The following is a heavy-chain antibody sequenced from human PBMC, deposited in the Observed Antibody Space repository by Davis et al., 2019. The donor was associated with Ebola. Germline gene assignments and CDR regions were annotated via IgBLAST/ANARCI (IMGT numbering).Heavy chain of an antibody. V-gene: IGHV3-30*18. CDR3: AKEYCPNSGPYCTYFDV. CDR2: MSYHGSHT. D-gene: IGHD3-10*01. Sequence: GESLKISCEAFAFSFGIYGMHWVRQAPGKGLEWVASMSYHGSHTSYIDSVRGRFTISRDNSKNTLYLHMNSLRAEDTAVYFCAKEYCPNSGPYCTYFDVWGQGTQVTVSS. CDR1: AFSFGIYG. J-gene: IGHJ4*02.